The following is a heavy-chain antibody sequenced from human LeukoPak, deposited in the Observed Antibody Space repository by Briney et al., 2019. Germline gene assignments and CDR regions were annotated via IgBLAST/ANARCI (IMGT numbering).Heavy chain of an antibody. CDR1: GFTFSSYA. Sequence: GGSLRLPCAASGFTFSSYAMSWVRQAPGKGLEWVSAISGSGDSTYYADSVKGRFTISRDNSKKTLYLQMNSLRAEDTAVYYCAKGTEEWELSSFDYWGQGTLVTVSS. V-gene: IGHV3-23*01. J-gene: IGHJ4*02. CDR2: ISGSGDST. D-gene: IGHD1-26*01. CDR3: AKGTEEWELSSFDY.